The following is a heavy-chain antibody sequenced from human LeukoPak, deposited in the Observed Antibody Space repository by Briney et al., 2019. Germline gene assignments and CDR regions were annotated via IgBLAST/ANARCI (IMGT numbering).Heavy chain of an antibody. CDR3: ARKGPANYYYYYYMDV. J-gene: IGHJ6*03. CDR1: GYTFTSYD. V-gene: IGHV1-8*01. Sequence: GASVKVSCKASGYTFTSYDINWVRQATGQGLEWMGWMNPNSGNTGYAQKFQGRVTMTRNTSISTAYMELSSLRSEDTAVYFCARKGPANYYYYYYMDVWGKGTTVTVSS. CDR2: MNPNSGNT. D-gene: IGHD2-2*01.